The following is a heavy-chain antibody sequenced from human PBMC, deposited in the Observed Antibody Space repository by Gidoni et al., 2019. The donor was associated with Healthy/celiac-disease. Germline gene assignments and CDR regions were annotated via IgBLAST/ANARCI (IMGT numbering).Heavy chain of an antibody. J-gene: IGHJ4*02. D-gene: IGHD4-17*01. Sequence: EVQLVESGGGLVQPGGSLSLSCAASGFPFSSYWMSGVRQTPGKGLEWVANIKQDGSEKYYVDSVKGRFTISRDNGKNSLYLQMNSLRAEDTAVYYCARADRGYGDFSPGCWGQGTLVTVSS. V-gene: IGHV3-7*01. CDR1: GFPFSSYW. CDR3: ARADRGYGDFSPGC. CDR2: IKQDGSEK.